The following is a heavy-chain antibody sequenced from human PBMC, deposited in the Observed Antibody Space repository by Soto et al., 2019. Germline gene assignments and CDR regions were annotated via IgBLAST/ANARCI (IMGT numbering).Heavy chain of an antibody. Sequence: SETLSLTCAVSGYSISSGYYWGWIRQPPGKGLEWIGSIYHSGSTYYNASLKSRVTISVDTSKNQFSLKLTSVTDADTAVYYCASGIDFYYAMDVWGQGXTVTVYS. J-gene: IGHJ6*01. V-gene: IGHV4-38-2*01. CDR3: ASGIDFYYAMDV. CDR2: IYHSGST. CDR1: GYSISSGYY.